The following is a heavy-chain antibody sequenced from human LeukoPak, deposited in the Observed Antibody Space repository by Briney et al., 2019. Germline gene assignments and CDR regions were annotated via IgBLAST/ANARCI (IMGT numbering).Heavy chain of an antibody. J-gene: IGHJ5*02. CDR2: ISAYNGNT. CDR3: ARGYCSSTSCYAKHFDP. Sequence: ASVKVSCKASGYTFTSYGISWVRQAPGQGLEWMGWISAYNGNTNYAQKLQGRVTMTTDTSTSTAYMELRSLRSDGTAVYYCARGYCSSTSCYAKHFDPWGQGTLVTVSS. CDR1: GYTFTSYG. D-gene: IGHD2-2*01. V-gene: IGHV1-18*01.